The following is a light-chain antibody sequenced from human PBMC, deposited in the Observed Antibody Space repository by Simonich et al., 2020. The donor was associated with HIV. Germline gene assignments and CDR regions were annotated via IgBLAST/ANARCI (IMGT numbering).Light chain of an antibody. CDR2: GAS. CDR3: QQYNSWYT. V-gene: IGKV3-15*01. J-gene: IGKJ2*01. Sequence: EIVMTQSPATLSVSPGERATPSCRAMQSVSNNLAWYQKKPGQAPRLLIYGASTRATGIPARFSGSGSGTEFTLTISSLQPDDFATYYCQQYNSWYTFGQGTKLDI. CDR1: QSVSNN.